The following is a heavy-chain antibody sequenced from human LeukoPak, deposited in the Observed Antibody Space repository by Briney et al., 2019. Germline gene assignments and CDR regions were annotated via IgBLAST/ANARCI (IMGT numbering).Heavy chain of an antibody. CDR2: INPNSGGT. Sequence: ASVKVSCKASGYTFSGHYIHWVRQAPGQGLEWMGWINPNSGGTNYAQKFQCRVTMTRDTSISTAYMELSSLRSDDTAVYYCARVPAGYGPYYFDYWGQGTLVTVSS. J-gene: IGHJ4*02. CDR3: ARVPAGYGPYYFDY. CDR1: GYTFSGHY. D-gene: IGHD5-18*01. V-gene: IGHV1-2*02.